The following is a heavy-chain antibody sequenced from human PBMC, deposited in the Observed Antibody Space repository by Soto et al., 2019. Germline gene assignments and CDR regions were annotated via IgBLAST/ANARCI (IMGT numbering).Heavy chain of an antibody. CDR3: AKPAYYYFWNGYTESGFDP. CDR1: GFTFSSYG. Sequence: GGSLRLSCAASGFTFSSYGMHWVRQAPGKGLEWVAVISYDGSNKYYADSVKGRFTISRDNSKNTLYLQMNSLRAEDTAVHYCAKPAYYYFWNGYTESGFDPWCQGTLVTVSS. D-gene: IGHD3-3*01. CDR2: ISYDGSNK. J-gene: IGHJ5*01. V-gene: IGHV3-30*18.